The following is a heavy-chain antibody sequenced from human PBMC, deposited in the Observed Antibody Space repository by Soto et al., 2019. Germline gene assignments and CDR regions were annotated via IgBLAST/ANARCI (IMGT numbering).Heavy chain of an antibody. CDR1: GGTFSSYA. J-gene: IGHJ4*02. V-gene: IGHV1-69*13. D-gene: IGHD6-6*01. Sequence: SVKVSCKASGGTFSSYAISRVRQAPGQGLEWMGGIIPIFGTANYAQKFQGRVTITADGSTSTAYMELSSLRSEDTAVYYCAREDGSSSSGYYFDYWGQGTLVTVSS. CDR2: IIPIFGTA. CDR3: AREDGSSSSGYYFDY.